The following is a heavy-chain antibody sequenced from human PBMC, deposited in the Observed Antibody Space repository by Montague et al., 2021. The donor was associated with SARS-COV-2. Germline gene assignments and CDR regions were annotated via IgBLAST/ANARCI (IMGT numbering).Heavy chain of an antibody. Sequence: SDTLSLTCTVSGGSISNYYWTWIRQPAGKGLEWIGRMHSTGKTNYNPSFKSRLTMSADTSKNQFSLKLTSVTAADTAVYYCSRVQRGYYYGLGVTAHFDYWGQGTLVTVSS. CDR3: SRVQRGYYYGLGVTAHFDY. V-gene: IGHV4-4*07. D-gene: IGHD3-10*01. CDR2: MHSTGKT. CDR1: GGSISNYY. J-gene: IGHJ4*02.